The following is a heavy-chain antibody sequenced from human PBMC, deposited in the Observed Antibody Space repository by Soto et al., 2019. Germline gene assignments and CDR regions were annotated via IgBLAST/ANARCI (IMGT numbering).Heavy chain of an antibody. CDR3: ARGGILTGYYCGDCYSGATDY. Sequence: SETLSLTCAVYGGSFSGYYWSWIRQPPGKGLEWIGEINHSGSTNYNPSLKSRVTISVDTSKNQFSLKLSSVTAADTAVYYCARGGILTGYYCGDCYSGATDYWGQGTLVTVSS. V-gene: IGHV4-34*01. D-gene: IGHD3-9*01. J-gene: IGHJ4*02. CDR1: GGSFSGYY. CDR2: INHSGST.